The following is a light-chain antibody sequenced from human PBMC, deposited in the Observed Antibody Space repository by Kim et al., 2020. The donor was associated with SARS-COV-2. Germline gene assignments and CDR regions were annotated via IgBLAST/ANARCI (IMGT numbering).Light chain of an antibody. J-gene: IGKJ1*01. CDR2: AAS. CDR1: QSVTNNF. V-gene: IGKV3-20*01. CDR3: HQYASSLQT. Sequence: LSPGERATLYFRASQSVTNNFLGWYQQKPGQAPRLLMYAASRRATGIEDRFSGSGSGTDFTLTISRLEPEDFAVYYCHQYASSLQTFGQGTKVEI.